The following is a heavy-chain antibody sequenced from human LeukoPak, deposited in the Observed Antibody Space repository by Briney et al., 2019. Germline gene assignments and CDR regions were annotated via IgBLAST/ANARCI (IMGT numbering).Heavy chain of an antibody. CDR3: ARIQADYDFWSGYYTWYFDY. J-gene: IGHJ4*02. CDR2: IFSNDEK. V-gene: IGHV2-26*01. CDR1: GFSLSNARMG. D-gene: IGHD3-3*01. Sequence: SGPVLVKPTAPLTLTCTVSGFSLSNARMGVSWIRQPPGKALEWLAHIFSNDEKSYSTSLKSRLTIPKDTSKSQVVLTMTNMDPVDTATYYCARIQADYDFWSGYYTWYFDYWGQGTLVTVSS.